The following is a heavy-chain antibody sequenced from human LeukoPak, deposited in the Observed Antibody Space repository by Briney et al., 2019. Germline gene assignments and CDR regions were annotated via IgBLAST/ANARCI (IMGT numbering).Heavy chain of an antibody. CDR1: GFTVSSNY. CDR3: ARFGYSSEPGY. D-gene: IGHD5-18*01. J-gene: IGHJ4*02. CDR2: IYSGGST. Sequence: GSLRLSCAASGFTVSSNYMSWVRQAPGKVLEWVSVIYSGGSTYYADSVKGRFTISRDNSKNTLYLQMNSLRAEDTAVYYCARFGYSSEPGYWGQGTLVTVSS. V-gene: IGHV3-66*02.